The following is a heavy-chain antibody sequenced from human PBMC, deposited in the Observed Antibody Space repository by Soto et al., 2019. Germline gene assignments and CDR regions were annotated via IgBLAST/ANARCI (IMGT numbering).Heavy chain of an antibody. D-gene: IGHD1-26*01. Sequence: GPSVKVSFKFSGYFLTALSIHWVLQAPGKGLEWMGGFDREDGETIYAQKFQGRVTMTEDTSTDSAYMELSSLTSEDTAIYYCAHGEGIVKSIVYFDSWGQGTLVTVSS. CDR3: AHGEGIVKSIVYFDS. CDR2: FDREDGET. V-gene: IGHV1-24*01. CDR1: GYFLTALS. J-gene: IGHJ4*02.